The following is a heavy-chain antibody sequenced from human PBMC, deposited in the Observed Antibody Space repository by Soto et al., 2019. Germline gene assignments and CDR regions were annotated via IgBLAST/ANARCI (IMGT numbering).Heavy chain of an antibody. J-gene: IGHJ4*02. CDR3: AKVGSSAWYHNSYFDY. V-gene: IGHV3-23*01. CDR1: GFTFSSYA. Sequence: EVQLLESGGGLVQPGGFLRLSCAVSGFTFSSYAMTWVRQAPGKGLEWLSVISSIGSTYSADSVKGRFTISRDNSKSILDLQMNSRRVEDTAVYYCAKVGSSAWYHNSYFDYWGQGTLVTVSS. D-gene: IGHD6-19*01. CDR2: ISSIGST.